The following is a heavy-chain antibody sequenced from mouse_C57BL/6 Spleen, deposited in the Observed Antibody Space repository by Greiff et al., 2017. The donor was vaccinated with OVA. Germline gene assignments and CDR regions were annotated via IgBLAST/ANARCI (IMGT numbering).Heavy chain of an antibody. J-gene: IGHJ3*01. D-gene: IGHD3-2*02. Sequence: DVKLVESGGGLVKPGGSLKLSCAASGFTFSSYAMSWVRQTPEKRLEWVATISDGGSYTYYPDNVKGRFTISRDNAKNNLYLQMSHLNSEDTAMYYCARVSSGPAWFAYWGQGTLVTVSA. CDR2: ISDGGSYT. CDR3: ARVSSGPAWFAY. CDR1: GFTFSSYA. V-gene: IGHV5-4*03.